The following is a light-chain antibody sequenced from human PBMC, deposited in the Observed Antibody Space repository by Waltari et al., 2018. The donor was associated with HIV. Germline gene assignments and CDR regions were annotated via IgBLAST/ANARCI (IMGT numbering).Light chain of an antibody. Sequence: QSVLTQPPSASGTPGQRVTISCAGSTSNIGNSTVNWYQKLPGTAPKLLVESNSRLPSGVPDLFSGAKSGTSASLAISGLQSEDEADYDCATGDDSLNGPVFGGGTKLTVL. CDR3: ATGDDSLNGPV. CDR1: TSNIGNST. V-gene: IGLV1-44*01. J-gene: IGLJ2*01. CDR2: SNS.